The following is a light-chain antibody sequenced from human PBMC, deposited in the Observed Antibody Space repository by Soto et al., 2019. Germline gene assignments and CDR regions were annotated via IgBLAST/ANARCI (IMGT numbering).Light chain of an antibody. CDR1: SSDVGGYNY. CDR2: EVT. V-gene: IGLV2-14*01. J-gene: IGLJ1*01. Sequence: QSVLTQPASVSGSPGQSITISCTGTSSDVGGYNYVSWYQQHPGKAPKLMIYEVTNRPSGVSDRFSGSKSDNTASLTISGLQAEDEADFYCSSYTSISTYVFGTGTKVTVL. CDR3: SSYTSISTYV.